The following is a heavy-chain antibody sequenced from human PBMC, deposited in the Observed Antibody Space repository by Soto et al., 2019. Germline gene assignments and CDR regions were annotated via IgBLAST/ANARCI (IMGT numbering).Heavy chain of an antibody. Sequence: EVQLLESGGGLVQPGGSLRLSCAASGFTFNTYAMSWVRQAPGKGLEWVSAISDSGGRTYYADSVKGRFTISRDNSKNTLYLQMNSLSAVDTPVYFCAKELVNSGSTYFDYWGQGTLVTVSS. V-gene: IGHV3-23*01. J-gene: IGHJ4*02. CDR3: AKELVNSGSTYFDY. CDR1: GFTFNTYA. CDR2: ISDSGGRT. D-gene: IGHD6-19*01.